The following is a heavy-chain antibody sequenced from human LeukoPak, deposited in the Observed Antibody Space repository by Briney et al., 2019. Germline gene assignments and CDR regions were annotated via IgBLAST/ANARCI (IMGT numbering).Heavy chain of an antibody. CDR3: VADHPNSGY. CDR1: GFTLRSA. J-gene: IGHJ4*02. Sequence: SVKVSCKASGFTLRSAVQWVRQARGQRLEWIGWIVVGSGHTSYAQKFQGKVTITTDMSTNTAYMEMSSLSSEDTAVYYCVADHPNSGYWGQGTLVTVSS. D-gene: IGHD2-21*01. CDR2: IVVGSGHT. V-gene: IGHV1-58*01.